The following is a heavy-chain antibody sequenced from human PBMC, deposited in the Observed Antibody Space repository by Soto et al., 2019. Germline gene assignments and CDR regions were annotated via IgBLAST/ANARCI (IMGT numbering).Heavy chain of an antibody. J-gene: IGHJ4*02. Sequence: ASVKVSCKASGCTFTSYGISWVRQAPEQGLEGMGWISAYNGNTNYAQKLRGRATMTTDTSTSTAYMELRSLRSDDTAMYYCARDPPSCADYWGQGTLVTVS. V-gene: IGHV1-18*01. D-gene: IGHD6-6*01. CDR3: ARDPPSCADY. CDR1: GCTFTSYG. CDR2: ISAYNGNT.